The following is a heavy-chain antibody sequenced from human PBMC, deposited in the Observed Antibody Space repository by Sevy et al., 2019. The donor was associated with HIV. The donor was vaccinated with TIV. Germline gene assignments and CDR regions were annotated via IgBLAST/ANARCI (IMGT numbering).Heavy chain of an antibody. D-gene: IGHD2-15*01. J-gene: IGHJ6*02. CDR3: AKGGCSGGICYSDV. CDR1: GFSFCRYG. V-gene: IGHV3-30*18. Sequence: GGSLRLSCAASGFSFCRYGLHWVRQAPGKGLEWLAIISYDGSNKYHADSVKGRFTISRDNSKNTLYLQMNSLRAEDTAVYYCAKGGCSGGICYSDVWGQGTTVTVSS. CDR2: ISYDGSNK.